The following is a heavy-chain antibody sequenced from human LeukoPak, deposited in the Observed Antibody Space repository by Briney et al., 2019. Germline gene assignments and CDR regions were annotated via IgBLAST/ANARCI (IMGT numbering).Heavy chain of an antibody. D-gene: IGHD5/OR15-5a*01. J-gene: IGHJ4*02. CDR1: GFSLSSYA. CDR3: AKEDIVSTMGNFDY. V-gene: IGHV3-23*01. Sequence: GGSLRLSCAASGFSLSSYAMSWVRQAPGKGLEWVSALTGSGATTNYADSVKGRFTISRDNSKNTLFLQMNSLRAEDTAVYYCAKEDIVSTMGNFDYWGQGTLVTVSS. CDR2: LTGSGATT.